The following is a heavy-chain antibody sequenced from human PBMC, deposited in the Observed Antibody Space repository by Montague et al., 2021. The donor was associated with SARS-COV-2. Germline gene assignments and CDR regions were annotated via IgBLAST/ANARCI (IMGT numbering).Heavy chain of an antibody. CDR3: ARDWWNGDWLFGLYYYYGMDV. V-gene: IGHV3-33*01. J-gene: IGHJ6*02. D-gene: IGHD3-9*01. CDR1: GFTFSRYG. CDR2: IWYDGSNK. Sequence: SLRLSCAASGFTFSRYGMHWVRQAPGKGLEWVAVIWYDGSNKYYXXSVKGRFTISRDNSKNTLYLQMNSLRAEDTAVYYCARDWWNGDWLFGLYYYYGMDVWGQGTTVTVSS.